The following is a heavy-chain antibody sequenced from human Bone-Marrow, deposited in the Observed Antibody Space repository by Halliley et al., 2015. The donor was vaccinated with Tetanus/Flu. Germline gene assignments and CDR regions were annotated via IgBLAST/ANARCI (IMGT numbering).Heavy chain of an antibody. Sequence: TLSLTCAISGVSFSRNNWWSWVRQPPGKGLEWIGEISDSGSTNYNESLKSRVTISIDKSKNQFSLHLSSVTAADTAVYYCASQPVRDSAYYWGQGTLAPVSS. V-gene: IGHV4-4*02. J-gene: IGHJ4*02. CDR3: ASQPVRDSAYY. CDR1: GVSFSRNNW. D-gene: IGHD3-10*02. CDR2: ISDSGST.